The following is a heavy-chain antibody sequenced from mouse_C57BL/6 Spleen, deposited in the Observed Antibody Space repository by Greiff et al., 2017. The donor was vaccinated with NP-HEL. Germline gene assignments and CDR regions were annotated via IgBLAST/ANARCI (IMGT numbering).Heavy chain of an antibody. D-gene: IGHD2-4*01. CDR3: ASDYPDAMDY. J-gene: IGHJ4*01. Sequence: EVQLQQSVAELVRPGASVKLSCTASGFNIKNNYMHWVKQRPEQGLEWIGRIDPANGNTKYAPKFQGKATITADTSSNTAYLQLSSLTSEDTAIYYCASDYPDAMDYWGQGTSVTVSS. CDR2: IDPANGNT. V-gene: IGHV14-3*01. CDR1: GFNIKNNY.